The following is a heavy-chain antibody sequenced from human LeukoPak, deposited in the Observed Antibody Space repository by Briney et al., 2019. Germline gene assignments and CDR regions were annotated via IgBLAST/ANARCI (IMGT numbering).Heavy chain of an antibody. J-gene: IGHJ4*02. CDR3: ARGSIAAAGPEVGSYYFDY. CDR2: IYYSGGT. V-gene: IGHV4-59*01. CDR1: GGSISSYY. Sequence: TSETLSLTCTVSGGSISSYYWSWIRQPPGKGLEWIGYIYYSGGTNYNPSLKSRVTISVDTSKNQFSLKLSSVTAADTAVYYCARGSIAAAGPEVGSYYFDYWGQGTLVTVSS. D-gene: IGHD6-13*01.